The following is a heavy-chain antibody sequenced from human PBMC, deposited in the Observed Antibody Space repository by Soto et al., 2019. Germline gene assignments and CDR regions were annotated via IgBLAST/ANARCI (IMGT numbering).Heavy chain of an antibody. CDR3: ASFLYYDILTGYPRYYYYGFDV. J-gene: IGHJ6*02. D-gene: IGHD3-9*01. Sequence: GASVKVSCKASGGTFSSYAISWVRQAPGQGLEWMGGIIPIFGTANYAQKFQGRVTITADESTSTAYMELSSLRSEDMAVYYCASFLYYDILTGYPRYYYYGFDVWGQGTTVTVSS. CDR1: GGTFSSYA. CDR2: IIPIFGTA. V-gene: IGHV1-69*13.